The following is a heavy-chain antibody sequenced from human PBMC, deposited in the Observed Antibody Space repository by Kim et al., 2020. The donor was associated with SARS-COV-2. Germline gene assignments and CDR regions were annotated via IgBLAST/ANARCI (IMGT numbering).Heavy chain of an antibody. CDR3: ARERRVPAGPSGSWFDP. CDR1: GFTFDDYG. Sequence: GGSLRLSCAASGFTFDDYGMSWVRQAPGKGLEWVSGINWNGGSTGYADSVKGRFTISRDNAKNSLYLQMNSLRAEDTALYHCARERRVPAGPSGSWFDPWGQGTLGTVSS. J-gene: IGHJ5*02. D-gene: IGHD2-2*01. V-gene: IGHV3-20*01. CDR2: INWNGGST.